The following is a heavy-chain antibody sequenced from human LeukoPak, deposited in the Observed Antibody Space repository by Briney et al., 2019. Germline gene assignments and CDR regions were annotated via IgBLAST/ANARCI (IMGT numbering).Heavy chain of an antibody. V-gene: IGHV1-18*01. D-gene: IGHD6-13*01. Sequence: ASVKVSCKASGYNFDKFGIAWVRQAPGQGLEWMGWINTHNGSTKYAQQYRGRVTMTTDTSTSTVYMELRSLRSDDTAVYFCARDTPQHLKRYDYWGQGTQATVSS. CDR2: INTHNGST. J-gene: IGHJ4*02. CDR1: GYNFDKFG. CDR3: ARDTPQHLKRYDY.